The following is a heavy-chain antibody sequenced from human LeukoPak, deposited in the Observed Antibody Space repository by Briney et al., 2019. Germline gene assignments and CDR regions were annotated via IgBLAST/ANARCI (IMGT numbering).Heavy chain of an antibody. CDR1: GFTFTNAW. CDR3: TTDLGTYYHGSQRLIPIDY. V-gene: IGHV3-15*01. D-gene: IGHD3-10*01. CDR2: IKSKTDGETT. J-gene: IGHJ4*02. Sequence: GVSLRPSCVDSGFTFTNAWMSWVRQAPGKGLEWIGRIKSKTDGETTNYAEPVRGRFTISRDDSKSAVYLQMNSLKIEDTAVYYCTTDLGTYYHGSQRLIPIDYWGQGTLVTVSS.